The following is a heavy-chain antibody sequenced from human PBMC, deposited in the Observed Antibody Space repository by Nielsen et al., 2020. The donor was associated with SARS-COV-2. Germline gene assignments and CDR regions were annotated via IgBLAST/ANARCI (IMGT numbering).Heavy chain of an antibody. Sequence: ASVKVSCKASGGTFSSYAISWVRQAPGQGLEWMGRINPNSGGTNYAQKFQGRVTMTRDTSITVAYLDLSRLRSDDTAVYYCVRKDLDYWGQGTLVTVSS. CDR2: INPNSGGT. CDR1: GGTFSSYA. V-gene: IGHV1-2*06. CDR3: VRKDLDY. J-gene: IGHJ4*02.